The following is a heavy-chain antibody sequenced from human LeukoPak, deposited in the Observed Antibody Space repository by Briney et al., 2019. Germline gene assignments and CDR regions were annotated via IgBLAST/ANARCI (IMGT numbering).Heavy chain of an antibody. CDR3: ARDTAKKEMTTVTSDAFDI. V-gene: IGHV4-39*07. D-gene: IGHD4-17*01. CDR2: IYYSGST. CDR1: GGSISSSSYY. J-gene: IGHJ3*02. Sequence: SETLSLTCTVSGGSISSSSYYWDWIRQPPGKGLEWIGSIYYSGSTYYNPSLKSRVTISVDTSKNQFSLKLSSVTAADTAVYYCARDTAKKEMTTVTSDAFDIWGQGTMVTVSS.